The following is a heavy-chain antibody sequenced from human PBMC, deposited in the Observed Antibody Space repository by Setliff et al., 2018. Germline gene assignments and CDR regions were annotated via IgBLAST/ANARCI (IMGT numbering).Heavy chain of an antibody. CDR2: INTGNGNT. V-gene: IGHV1-3*04. CDR3: AKSMSGQYYYYGMDV. Sequence: ASVKVSCKASGYTFTNYGITWVRQAPGQGLEWMGWINTGNGNTKYSQKFQGRVTITRDTSASTAYMELSSLRSEDTAVYYCAKSMSGQYYYYGMDVWGQGTTVTVSS. J-gene: IGHJ6*02. CDR1: GYTFTNYG.